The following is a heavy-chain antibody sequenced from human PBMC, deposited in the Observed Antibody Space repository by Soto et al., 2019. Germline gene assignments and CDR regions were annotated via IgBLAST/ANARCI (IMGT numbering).Heavy chain of an antibody. CDR2: ISSNSATI. J-gene: IGHJ4*02. D-gene: IGHD4-17*01. CDR1: GFIADDYA. CDR3: VKDMKRGGMTTIHYFDA. V-gene: IGHV3-9*02. Sequence: EVQLVESGGGLVQPGRSLRLSCVASGFIADDYAMHWVRQAPGKGLEWVSGISSNSATINYADSVKGRFTISRDNAKNSLFREMHSLRPEDTAFYYCVKDMKRGGMTTIHYFDAWGQGTLVTVSS.